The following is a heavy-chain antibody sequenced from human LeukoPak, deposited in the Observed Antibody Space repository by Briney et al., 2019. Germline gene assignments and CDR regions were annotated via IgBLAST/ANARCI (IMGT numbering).Heavy chain of an antibody. CDR1: GFTFDDYG. Sequence: GGSLRLSCAASGFTFDDYGMSWVRQAPGKGLEWVSGINWNGGSTGYADSVKGRFTISRDNAKNSLYLQMNSLRAEDTAVYYCARGIVVGANDAFDIWGQGTMVTVSS. CDR3: ARGIVVGANDAFDI. V-gene: IGHV3-20*04. CDR2: INWNGGST. J-gene: IGHJ3*02. D-gene: IGHD2-21*01.